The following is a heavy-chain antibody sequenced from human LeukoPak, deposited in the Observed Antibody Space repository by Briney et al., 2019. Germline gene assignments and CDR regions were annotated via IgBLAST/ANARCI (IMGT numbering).Heavy chain of an antibody. CDR1: GYTFTGYY. Sequence: ASVKVSCKASGYTFTGYYMHWVRQAPGQGLEWMGRINPNSGGTNYAQKFQGRVTMTRDTSISTAYMELSRLSSDDTAVYYCARDYYYDSSGYYFHYWGQGTLVTVSS. V-gene: IGHV1-2*06. D-gene: IGHD3-22*01. J-gene: IGHJ4*02. CDR3: ARDYYYDSSGYYFHY. CDR2: INPNSGGT.